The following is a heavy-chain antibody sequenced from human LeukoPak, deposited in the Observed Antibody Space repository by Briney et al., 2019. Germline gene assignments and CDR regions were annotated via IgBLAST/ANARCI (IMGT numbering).Heavy chain of an antibody. Sequence: SETLSLTCTVSGGSISSGSYYWSWIRQPAGKGLEWIGRIYTSGSTNYNPSLKSRVTISVYTSKNQFSLKLSSVTAADTAVYYCARDLGSSSLGYFDYWGQGTLVTVSS. CDR2: IYTSGST. V-gene: IGHV4-61*02. D-gene: IGHD6-6*01. J-gene: IGHJ4*02. CDR3: ARDLGSSSLGYFDY. CDR1: GGSISSGSYY.